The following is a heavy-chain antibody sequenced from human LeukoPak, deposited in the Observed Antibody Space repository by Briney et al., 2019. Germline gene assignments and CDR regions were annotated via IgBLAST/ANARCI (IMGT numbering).Heavy chain of an antibody. D-gene: IGHD4-17*01. J-gene: IGHJ3*02. Sequence: VASVKVSCKASGYTFTSYGISWVRQAPGQGLEWMGWISSYNGNTNYAQKLQGRVTMTTDTSTSTAYMELSSLRSEDTAVYYCARGGYGDYVGWAFDIWGQGTMVTVSS. CDR1: GYTFTSYG. CDR3: ARGGYGDYVGWAFDI. CDR2: ISSYNGNT. V-gene: IGHV1-18*01.